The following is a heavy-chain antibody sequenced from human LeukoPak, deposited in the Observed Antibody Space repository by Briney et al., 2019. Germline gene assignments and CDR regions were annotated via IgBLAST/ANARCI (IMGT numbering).Heavy chain of an antibody. CDR2: INPNSGGT. V-gene: IGHV1-2*02. Sequence: ASVKVSCKASRYTFTGYYMHWVRQAPGQGLEWMGWINPNSGGTNYAQKFQGRVTMTRDTSISTAYMELSRLRSDDTAVYYCARAPITMVRGVEIDYWGQGTLVTVSS. CDR3: ARAPITMVRGVEIDY. J-gene: IGHJ4*02. CDR1: RYTFTGYY. D-gene: IGHD3-10*01.